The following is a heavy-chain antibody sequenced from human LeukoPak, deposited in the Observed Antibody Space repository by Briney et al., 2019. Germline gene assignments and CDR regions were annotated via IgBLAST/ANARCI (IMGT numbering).Heavy chain of an antibody. Sequence: NPGGSLRLSCAASGFTFSNAWMSWVRQAPRKGLEWVGRIKSKTDGGTTDYAAPVKGRFTISRDDSKNTLYLQMNSLKTEDTAVYYCTHAPYSSGWYRDYWGQGTLVTVSS. J-gene: IGHJ4*02. CDR3: THAPYSSGWYRDY. V-gene: IGHV3-15*01. D-gene: IGHD6-19*01. CDR1: GFTFSNAW. CDR2: IKSKTDGGTT.